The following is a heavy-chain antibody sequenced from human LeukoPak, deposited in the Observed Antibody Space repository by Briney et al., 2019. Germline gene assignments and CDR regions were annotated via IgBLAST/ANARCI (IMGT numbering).Heavy chain of an antibody. CDR1: GGSFSGYY. CDR3: ARVPYYYDSSGYWSAFDI. J-gene: IGHJ3*02. D-gene: IGHD3-22*01. CDR2: INHSGST. V-gene: IGHV4-34*01. Sequence: SETLSRTCAVYGGSFSGYYWSWIRQPPGKGLEWIGEINHSGSTNYNPSLKSRVTISVDTSKNQFSLKLSSVTAADTAVYYCARVPYYYDSSGYWSAFDIWGQGTMVTVSS.